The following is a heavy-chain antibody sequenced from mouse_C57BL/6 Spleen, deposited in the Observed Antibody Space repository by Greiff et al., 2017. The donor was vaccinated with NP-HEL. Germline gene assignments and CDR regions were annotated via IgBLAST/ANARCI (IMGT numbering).Heavy chain of an antibody. CDR2: IYPGSGST. D-gene: IGHD2-4*01. V-gene: IGHV1-55*01. CDR1: GYTFTSYW. J-gene: IGHJ3*01. Sequence: QVQLKQPGAELVKPGASVKMSCKASGYTFTSYWITWVKQRPGQGLEWIGDIYPGSGSTNYNEKFKSKATLTVDTSSSTAYMQLSSLTSEDSAVYYCARYDYDERVSFAYWGQGTLVTVSA. CDR3: ARYDYDERVSFAY.